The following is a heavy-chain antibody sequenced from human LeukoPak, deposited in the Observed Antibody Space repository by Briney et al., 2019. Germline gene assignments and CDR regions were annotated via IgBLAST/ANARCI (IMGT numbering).Heavy chain of an antibody. D-gene: IGHD3-3*01. CDR3: ASRYYDFWSGYPGVGFDY. Sequence: PGGSLRLSCAASGFTFSSYGMHWVRQAPGKGLEWVAVISYDGSNKYYADSVKGRFTISRDNSKNTLYLQMNSLRAEDTAVYYCASRYYDFWSGYPGVGFDYWGQGTLVTVSS. V-gene: IGHV3-30*03. CDR2: ISYDGSNK. J-gene: IGHJ4*02. CDR1: GFTFSSYG.